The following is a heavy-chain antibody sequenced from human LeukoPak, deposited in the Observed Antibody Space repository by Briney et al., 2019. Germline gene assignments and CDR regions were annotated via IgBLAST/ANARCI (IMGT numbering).Heavy chain of an antibody. CDR1: GGSIGRYY. J-gene: IGHJ4*02. Sequence: PSETLSLTCTVSGGSIGRYYWSWIRQPAGRGLEWIGRIYSSGTTNYNPSLKSRVTMSVDTSKNQFSLKLSSVTAADTAVYYCARGGSSAAAVFDYWGQGTLVTVSS. D-gene: IGHD6-13*01. V-gene: IGHV4-4*07. CDR3: ARGGSSAAAVFDY. CDR2: IYSSGTT.